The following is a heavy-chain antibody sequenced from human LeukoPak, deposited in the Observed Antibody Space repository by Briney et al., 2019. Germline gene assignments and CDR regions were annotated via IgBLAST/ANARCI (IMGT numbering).Heavy chain of an antibody. CDR3: ARSLKRELLRTYFDY. CDR1: GFTFSSYA. J-gene: IGHJ4*02. D-gene: IGHD1-26*01. V-gene: IGHV3-30*03. CDR2: ISYDGSNK. Sequence: HPGGSLRLSCAASGFTFSSYAMHWVRQAPGKGLEWVVVISYDGSNKYYADFVKGRFTISRDNSKNTLYLQMNSLRAEDTAVYYCARSLKRELLRTYFDYWGQGTLVTVSS.